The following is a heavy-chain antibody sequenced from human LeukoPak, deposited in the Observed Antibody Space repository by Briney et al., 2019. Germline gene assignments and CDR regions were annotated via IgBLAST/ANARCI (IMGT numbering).Heavy chain of an antibody. CDR3: ASSIIAVAGTFDY. J-gene: IGHJ4*02. V-gene: IGHV4-4*02. D-gene: IGHD6-19*01. CDR1: GGSISSSNW. Sequence: SGTLSLTCAVSGGSISSSNWWSWVRQPPGKGLEWIGEIYHSGSTNYNPSLKSRVTISVDKSKNQFSLKLSSVTAADTAVYYCASSIIAVAGTFDYWGQGTLVTVSS. CDR2: IYHSGST.